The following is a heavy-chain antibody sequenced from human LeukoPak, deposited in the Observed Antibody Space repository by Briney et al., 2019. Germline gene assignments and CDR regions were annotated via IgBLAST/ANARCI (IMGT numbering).Heavy chain of an antibody. Sequence: SETLSLTCTVSGGSISSYYWSWIRQPPGKGLEWIGYIYYSGSTNYNPSLKSRVTISVDTSKNQFSLKLSSVTAADTAVYYCARIHYGSGSPPYFDYWGQGTLVTVSS. CDR3: ARIHYGSGSPPYFDY. J-gene: IGHJ4*02. CDR2: IYYSGST. CDR1: GGSISSYY. D-gene: IGHD3-10*01. V-gene: IGHV4-59*08.